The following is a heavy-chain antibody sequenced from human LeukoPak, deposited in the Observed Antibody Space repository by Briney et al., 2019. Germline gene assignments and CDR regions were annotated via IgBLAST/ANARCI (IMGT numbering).Heavy chain of an antibody. D-gene: IGHD2/OR15-2a*01. CDR3: ASTSLKYDDAFDI. CDR1: GFTFSDYY. V-gene: IGHV3-11*01. J-gene: IGHJ3*02. CDR2: ISSSGSTI. Sequence: GRSLRLSCAASGFTFSDYYMSWIRQAPGKGLEWVSYISSSGSTIYYADSVKGRFTISRDNAKNSLYLQMNSLRAEDTAVYYCASTSLKYDDAFDIWGQGTMVTVSS.